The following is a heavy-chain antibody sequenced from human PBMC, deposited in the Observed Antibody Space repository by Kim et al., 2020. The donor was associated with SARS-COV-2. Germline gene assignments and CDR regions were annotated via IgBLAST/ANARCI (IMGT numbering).Heavy chain of an antibody. CDR2: INPNSGGT. CDR3: ARGGGRFGVVIRYYYYMDV. V-gene: IGHV1-2*02. J-gene: IGHJ6*03. CDR1: GYTFTGYY. Sequence: ASVKVSCKASGYTFTGYYMHWVRQAPGQGLEWMGWINPNSGGTNYAQKFQGRVTMTRDTSISTAYMELSRLRSDDTAVYYCARGGGRFGVVIRYYYYMDVWGKGTTVTVSS. D-gene: IGHD3-3*01.